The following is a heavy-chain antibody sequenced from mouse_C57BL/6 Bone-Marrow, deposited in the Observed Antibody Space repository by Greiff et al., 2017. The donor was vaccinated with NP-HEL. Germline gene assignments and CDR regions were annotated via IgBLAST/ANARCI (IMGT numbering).Heavy chain of an antibody. J-gene: IGHJ1*03. V-gene: IGHV6-3*01. CDR1: GFTFSNYW. CDR3: TVYYGSSSSYWYFDV. CDR2: IRLKSDNYAT. D-gene: IGHD1-1*01. Sequence: EVKLVESGGGLVQPGGSMKLSCVASGFTFSNYWMNWVRQSPEKGLEWVAQIRLKSDNYATHYAESVKGRFTISRDDSKSSVYLQMNNLRAEDTGIYYCTVYYGSSSSYWYFDVWGTGTTVTVSS.